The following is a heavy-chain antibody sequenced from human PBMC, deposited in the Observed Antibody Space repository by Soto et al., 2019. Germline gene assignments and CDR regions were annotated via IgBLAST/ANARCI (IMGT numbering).Heavy chain of an antibody. Sequence: GGSLRLSCAASGFTVSSNYMSWVRQAPGKGLEWVSVIYSGGSTYYADSVKGRFTISRDNSKNTLYLQMNSLRAEDTAVYYCAREFSMAYCAFDIWGQGTMVTVSS. V-gene: IGHV3-53*01. CDR2: IYSGGST. CDR1: GFTVSSNY. D-gene: IGHD2-8*01. CDR3: AREFSMAYCAFDI. J-gene: IGHJ3*02.